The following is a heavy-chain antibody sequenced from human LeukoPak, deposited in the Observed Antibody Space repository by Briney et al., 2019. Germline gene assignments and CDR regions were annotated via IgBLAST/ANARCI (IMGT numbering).Heavy chain of an antibody. D-gene: IGHD2-2*01. CDR1: GSTFASYG. Sequence: ASVKVSCKASGSTFASYGISWVRRAPGQGLERMGWISTYNGNTNYAQKLQGRVTMTTDTSTSTDYMELRSLRSDDTAVSSCAREYCSSTSCYSPDYWGQGTLVTVSS. CDR2: ISTYNGNT. J-gene: IGHJ4*02. CDR3: AREYCSSTSCYSPDY. V-gene: IGHV1-18*01.